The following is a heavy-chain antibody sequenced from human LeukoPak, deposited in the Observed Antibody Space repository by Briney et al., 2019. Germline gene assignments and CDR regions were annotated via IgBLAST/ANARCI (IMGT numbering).Heavy chain of an antibody. Sequence: GGSLRLSCAAPGFTFTSYNMNWVRQAPGKGLEWVSSISSSTTYIYYADSVKGRFTISRDNAKNSLYLQMDSLRAEDTAMYYCARAGALDIWGQGTMVTVSS. J-gene: IGHJ3*02. V-gene: IGHV3-21*01. CDR2: ISSSTTYI. CDR1: GFTFTSYN. CDR3: ARAGALDI.